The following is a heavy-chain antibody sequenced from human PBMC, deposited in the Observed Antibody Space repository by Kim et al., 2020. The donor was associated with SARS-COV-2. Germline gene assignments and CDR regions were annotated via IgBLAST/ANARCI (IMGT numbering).Heavy chain of an antibody. D-gene: IGHD5-18*01. V-gene: IGHV4-34*01. CDR3: ARGGVQLWNYFDY. J-gene: IGHJ4*02. Sequence: YNPSLKSRVTISVDTSKNQFSLKLSSVTAADTAVYYCARGGVQLWNYFDYWGQGTLVTVSS.